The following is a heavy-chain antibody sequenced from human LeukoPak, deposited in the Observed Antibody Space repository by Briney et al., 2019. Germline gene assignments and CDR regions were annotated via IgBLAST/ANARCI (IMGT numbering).Heavy chain of an antibody. CDR2: INPNSGGT. CDR3: ARARWIQLWLPFDY. Sequence: GASVKVSCKASGYTFTGYYMHWVRQAPGQGLEWMGRINPNSGGTNYAQKFQGGVTMTRDTSISTAYMELSRLRSDDTAVYHCARARWIQLWLPFDYWGQGTLVTVSS. CDR1: GYTFTGYY. V-gene: IGHV1-2*06. J-gene: IGHJ4*02. D-gene: IGHD5-18*01.